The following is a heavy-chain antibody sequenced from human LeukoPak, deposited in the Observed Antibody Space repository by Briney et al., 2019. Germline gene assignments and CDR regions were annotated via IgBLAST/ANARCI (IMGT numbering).Heavy chain of an antibody. D-gene: IGHD3-10*01. CDR1: GGSISSGRYY. CDR2: IYTRGST. Sequence: SETLSLTCNVSGGSISSGRYYWSWIRQPAGKGLEWIGRIYTRGSTNYNPSLKSRVTMSVDTSKNQFSLKLSSVTDADTAVYYCATDGMVRGPDAWFDSWGQGTLVTVSS. J-gene: IGHJ5*01. V-gene: IGHV4-61*02. CDR3: ATDGMVRGPDAWFDS.